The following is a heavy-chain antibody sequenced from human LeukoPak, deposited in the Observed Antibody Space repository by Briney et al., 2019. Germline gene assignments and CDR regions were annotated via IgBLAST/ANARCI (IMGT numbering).Heavy chain of an antibody. J-gene: IGHJ5*02. D-gene: IGHD1-26*01. V-gene: IGHV1-18*01. CDR1: GGTFSSYA. CDR3: ARRGSGSRNWFDP. CDR2: ISAYNGDT. Sequence: ASVKVSCKASGGTFSSYAISWVRQAPGQGLECMGWISAYNGDTNYAQKLQGRVTMTTDTSTSTAYMELRSLRSDDSAVYYCARRGSGSRNWFDPWGQGTLVTVSS.